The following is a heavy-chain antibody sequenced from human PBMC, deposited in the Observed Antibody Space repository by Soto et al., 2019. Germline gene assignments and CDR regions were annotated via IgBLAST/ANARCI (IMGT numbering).Heavy chain of an antibody. D-gene: IGHD1-26*01. J-gene: IGHJ6*02. CDR3: ARNLGAKYGMDV. V-gene: IGHV3-73*01. CDR2: IRSKANNYAT. CDR1: VFPFSGSI. Sequence: LRLSCAGSVFPFSGSIIHWVRQAPGKGLEWVGRIRSKANNYATAFAASVQGRVTISREDSKNTAFLQMNSLKIEDTAVYFCARNLGAKYGMDVWGQGTTVTVSS.